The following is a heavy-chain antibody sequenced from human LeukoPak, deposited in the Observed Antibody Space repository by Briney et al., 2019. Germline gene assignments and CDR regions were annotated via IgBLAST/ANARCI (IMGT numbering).Heavy chain of an antibody. V-gene: IGHV3-66*02. CDR2: IYSGGST. Sequence: PGGSLRLSRAASGFTVSRKYMSWVRPAAGKGLGWVSVIYSGGSTYYAHAVKRRFTITRDNSKNTLYLQMNSLRAEYTAVYYCAIDFTMSRGQGTLVTVSS. CDR1: GFTVSRKY. D-gene: IGHD3-22*01. J-gene: IGHJ4*02. CDR3: AIDFTMS.